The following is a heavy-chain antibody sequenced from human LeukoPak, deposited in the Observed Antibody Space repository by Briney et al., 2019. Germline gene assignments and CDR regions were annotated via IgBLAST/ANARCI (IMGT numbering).Heavy chain of an antibody. J-gene: IGHJ4*02. Sequence: ASVKVSCKASGYTFSNYDINWVRQATGQGLEWMGWMNPNSGKRVYAQKFQGRVTMTSNSSINTAYMELTSLTSDDTAVYYCARASITIFGVVSPLDYWGQGTLVTVSS. CDR1: GYTFSNYD. CDR3: ARASITIFGVVSPLDY. V-gene: IGHV1-8*01. D-gene: IGHD3-3*01. CDR2: MNPNSGKR.